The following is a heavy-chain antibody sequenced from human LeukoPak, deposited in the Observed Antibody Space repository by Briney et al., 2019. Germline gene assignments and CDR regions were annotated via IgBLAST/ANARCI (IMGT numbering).Heavy chain of an antibody. CDR1: GYSISSGYY. CDR2: IYHSGST. V-gene: IGHV4-38-2*02. Sequence: SETLSLTCTVSGYSISSGYYWGWIRQPPGKGLEWIGSIYHSGSTYYNPSLKSRVTISVDTSKNQFSLKLSSVTAADTAVYYCARSREGGSSRPKLNWFDPWGQGTLVTVSS. CDR3: ARSREGGSSRPKLNWFDP. J-gene: IGHJ5*02. D-gene: IGHD2-2*01.